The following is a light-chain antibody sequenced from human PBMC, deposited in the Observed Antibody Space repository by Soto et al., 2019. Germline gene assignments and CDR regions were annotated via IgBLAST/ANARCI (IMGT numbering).Light chain of an antibody. CDR2: GAS. CDR1: QSVDND. Sequence: EIVMTQSPATLSVSPGDRATLSCRASQSVDNDLAWYQQKLGQAPRLLISGASSRAAGIPARFSGSGSGTDFTLTISSLEPEDFAVYYCQQRSNWPITFGQGTRLEIK. V-gene: IGKV3-11*01. J-gene: IGKJ5*01. CDR3: QQRSNWPIT.